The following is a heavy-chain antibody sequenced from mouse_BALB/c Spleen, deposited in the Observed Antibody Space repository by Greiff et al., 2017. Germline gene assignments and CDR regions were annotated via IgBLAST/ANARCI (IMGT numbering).Heavy chain of an antibody. V-gene: IGHV3-2*02. CDR3: ARWGDGSVDY. Sequence: EVQLQESGPGLVKPSQSLSLTCTVTGYSITSDYAWNWIRQFPGNKLEWMGYISYSGSTSYNPSLKSRISITRDTSKNQFFLQLNSVTTEDTATYYCARWGDGSVDYWGQGTSVTVSS. CDR2: ISYSGST. J-gene: IGHJ4*01. CDR1: GYSITSDYA. D-gene: IGHD2-3*01.